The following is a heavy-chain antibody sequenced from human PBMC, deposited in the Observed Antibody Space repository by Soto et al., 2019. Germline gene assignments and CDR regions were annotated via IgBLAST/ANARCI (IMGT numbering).Heavy chain of an antibody. J-gene: IGHJ6*02. CDR1: GYSFTSYW. V-gene: IGHV5-51*01. CDR3: ARLGGKRGYSYGYSYYYSGMDV. CDR2: IYPGDSDT. D-gene: IGHD5-18*01. Sequence: GESLKISCKGSGYSFTSYWIGWVRQMPGKGLEWMAIIYPGDSDTRYTPSFLGQVTISADKSISTAYLQWSSLKASDTAMYYCARLGGKRGYSYGYSYYYSGMDVWGQGTTVTVSS.